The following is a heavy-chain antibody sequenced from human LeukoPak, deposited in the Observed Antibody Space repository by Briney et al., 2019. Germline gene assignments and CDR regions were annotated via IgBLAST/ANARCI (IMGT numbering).Heavy chain of an antibody. V-gene: IGHV3-23*01. J-gene: IGHJ4*02. CDR3: AKDVLQLVAGEYFDY. CDR2: ISASGGT. CDR1: GFSYSSYG. D-gene: IGHD6-13*01. Sequence: PGGSLRLSCAASGFSYSSYGMSWVRLAPGRGLEWVSAISASGGTNYADSVKGRFTISRDNAKNTVSLQMNSLRVDDTALYFCAKDVLQLVAGEYFDYWGRGTLVTVSS.